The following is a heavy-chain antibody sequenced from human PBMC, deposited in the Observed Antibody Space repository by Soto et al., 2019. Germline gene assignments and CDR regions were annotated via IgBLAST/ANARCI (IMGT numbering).Heavy chain of an antibody. CDR3: AREGGESSDGLYYFDS. J-gene: IGHJ4*02. CDR2: IYYSGNT. D-gene: IGHD3-16*01. CDR1: GGSTSSDNY. V-gene: IGHV4-30-4*01. Sequence: SETLSLTCTVSGGSTSSDNYWSWIRQPPGKGLEWIGHIYYSGNTDYNPSLKSRLAISIDTSKNQFSLKLSPVTAADTAVYFCAREGGESSDGLYYFDSWGQGSLVTVSS.